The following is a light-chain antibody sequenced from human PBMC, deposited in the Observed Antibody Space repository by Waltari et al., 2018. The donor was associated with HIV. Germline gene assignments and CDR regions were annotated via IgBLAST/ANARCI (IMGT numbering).Light chain of an antibody. CDR2: WAS. CDR3: QQYYDTPYT. J-gene: IGKJ2*01. Sequence: DIVMTQSPDSLAVSLGESATINCKSSQSILSTAGNRHYLAWYQQRPGQAPNLLIYWASTRESGVPDRFSGSGSGTDFTLTISSLQAEDVAVYYCQQYYDTPYTFGQGTKLDI. V-gene: IGKV4-1*01. CDR1: QSILSTAGNRHY.